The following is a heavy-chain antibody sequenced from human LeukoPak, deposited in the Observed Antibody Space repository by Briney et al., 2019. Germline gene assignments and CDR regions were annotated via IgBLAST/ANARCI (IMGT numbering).Heavy chain of an antibody. V-gene: IGHV1-2*02. Sequence: ASVTVSCKASGYSFTAYSIVWVRQAPGQGLEWMGWIHPHSGGTAYGKTFQGRVTMTGDTSISTAYMELNSLGSDDAAVYYCARLGTGSSLSYWGQGTLVTTAS. CDR2: IHPHSGGT. J-gene: IGHJ4*02. CDR1: GYSFTAYS. CDR3: ARLGTGSSLSY.